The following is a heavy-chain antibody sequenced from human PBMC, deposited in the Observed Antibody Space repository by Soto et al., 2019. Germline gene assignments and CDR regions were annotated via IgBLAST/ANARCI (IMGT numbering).Heavy chain of an antibody. CDR3: AGGGIAVAGAAWFDP. Sequence: QVQLVESGGGLVKPGGSLRLSCAASGFTFSDYYMNWIRQAPGKGLEWVSYISGGSSYTNYADSVKGRFTISRDNAKNSLHLQRNSLRVEDTAVYYCAGGGIAVAGAAWFDPWGQGTLVAVSS. D-gene: IGHD6-19*01. J-gene: IGHJ5*02. V-gene: IGHV3-11*05. CDR2: ISGGSSYT. CDR1: GFTFSDYY.